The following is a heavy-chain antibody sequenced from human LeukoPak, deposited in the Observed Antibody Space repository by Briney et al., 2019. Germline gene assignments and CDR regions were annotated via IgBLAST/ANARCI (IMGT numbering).Heavy chain of an antibody. D-gene: IGHD3-10*01. Sequence: PGGSLRLSCAASGFTVSSNYMSWVRQAPGKGLEWVSVIYSGGSTYYADSVKGRFTIPRDTSKNTLYLQMNSLRAEDTAVYYCVKDGSGSYYTYYFDYWGQGTLVTVSS. J-gene: IGHJ4*02. V-gene: IGHV3-66*01. CDR1: GFTVSSNY. CDR3: VKDGSGSYYTYYFDY. CDR2: IYSGGST.